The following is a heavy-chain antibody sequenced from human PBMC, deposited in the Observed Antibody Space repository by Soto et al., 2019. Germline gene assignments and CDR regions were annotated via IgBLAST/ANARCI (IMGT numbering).Heavy chain of an antibody. CDR2: IYPGDSDT. Sequence: PGESLKISCTGSGYSFSTYWIAWVRQMPGKGLEWMGIIYPGDSDTRYSPSFQGQVTISADTSTKTAYLQWSSLKASDTAMYYCARQIYDADTGPNFQYYFDAWGQGTPVTVAS. CDR1: GYSFSTYW. CDR3: ARQIYDADTGPNFQYYFDA. D-gene: IGHD5-18*01. V-gene: IGHV5-51*01. J-gene: IGHJ4*02.